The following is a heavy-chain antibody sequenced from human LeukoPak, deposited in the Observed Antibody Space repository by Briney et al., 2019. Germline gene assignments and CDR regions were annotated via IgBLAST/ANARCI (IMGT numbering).Heavy chain of an antibody. CDR3: AKDLGYCSSTSCFDAFDI. J-gene: IGHJ3*02. D-gene: IGHD2-2*01. CDR2: ISGSGGST. V-gene: IGHV3-23*01. CDR1: GFTFSSYA. Sequence: PPGGSLRLSCAASGFTFSSYAMSWVRQAPGKGLEWVSAISGSGGSTYYADSVKGRFTISRDNSKNTLYLQMNSLRAEDTAVYYCAKDLGYCSSTSCFDAFDIWGQGTMVTVSS.